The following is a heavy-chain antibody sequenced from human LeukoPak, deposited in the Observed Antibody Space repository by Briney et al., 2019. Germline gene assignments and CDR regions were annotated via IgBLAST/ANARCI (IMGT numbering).Heavy chain of an antibody. V-gene: IGHV2-70*11. CDR3: ARIIRYSSGWYTDDY. CDR1: GFSLSTSGMC. J-gene: IGHJ4*02. CDR2: IDWDDDK. D-gene: IGHD6-19*01. Sequence: SGPALVKPTQTLTLTCTFSGFSLSTSGMCVSWIRQPPGKALEWLARIDWDDDKYYSTPLKTRLTISKDTSKNQVVLTMTNMDPVDTATYYCARIIRYSSGWYTDDYWGQGTLVTVSS.